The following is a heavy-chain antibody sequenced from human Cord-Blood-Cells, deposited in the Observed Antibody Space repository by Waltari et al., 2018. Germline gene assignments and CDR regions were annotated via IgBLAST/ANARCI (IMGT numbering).Heavy chain of an antibody. Sequence: QVQLVQSGAEVKKPGASVKVSCKASGYTFTSYDINWVRQATGQGLEWMGWRNPNSGNTGYAKKFQGRGTITRNTSISTAYMERSSLRSEDTAVYYCARDYSNWFDPWGQGTLVTVSS. CDR3: ARDYSNWFDP. J-gene: IGHJ5*02. CDR1: GYTFTSYD. V-gene: IGHV1-8*03. D-gene: IGHD4-4*01. CDR2: RNPNSGNT.